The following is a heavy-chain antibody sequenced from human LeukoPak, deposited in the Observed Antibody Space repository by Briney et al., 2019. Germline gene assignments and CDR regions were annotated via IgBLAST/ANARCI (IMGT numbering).Heavy chain of an antibody. CDR3: ARGDSSTSPGVFDY. CDR2: MYYSGST. Sequence: SETLSLTCTVSSGSIRSSSYYWGWIRQPPGKGLEWIASMYYSGSTYYNPSLKSRVTISIDTSKKQFSLKLSSVTPEDTAVYYCARGDSSTSPGVFDYWGQGTLVTVSS. CDR1: SGSIRSSSYY. J-gene: IGHJ4*02. V-gene: IGHV4-39*01. D-gene: IGHD6-13*01.